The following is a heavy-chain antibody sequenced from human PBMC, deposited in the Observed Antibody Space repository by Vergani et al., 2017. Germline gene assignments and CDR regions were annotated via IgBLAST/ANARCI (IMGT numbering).Heavy chain of an antibody. V-gene: IGHV3-53*01. J-gene: IGHJ3*02. CDR3: ARATDYYGSGSYLGLVSLDAFDI. Sequence: EVQLVESGGGLVQPGGSLRLSCAASGFTVSSNYMSWVRQAPGKGLEWVSVIYSGGSTYYADSVKGRFTISRDNSKNTLYLQMNSLRAEDTAVYYCARATDYYGSGSYLGLVSLDAFDIWGQGTMVTVSS. D-gene: IGHD3-10*01. CDR1: GFTVSSNY. CDR2: IYSGGST.